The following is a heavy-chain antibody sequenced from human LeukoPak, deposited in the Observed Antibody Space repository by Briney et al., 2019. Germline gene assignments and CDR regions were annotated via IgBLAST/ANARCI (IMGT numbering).Heavy chain of an antibody. V-gene: IGHV4-39*01. J-gene: IGHJ5*02. CDR1: GGSISSSSYY. CDR3: ARQMGKRIFGVVIITWFDP. CDR2: IYYSGSI. D-gene: IGHD3-3*01. Sequence: SEALSLTCTVSGGSISSSSYYWGWIRQPPGKALEWIGSIYYSGSIYYNPSLKSRVTISVDTSKNQFSLKLNSVTAADTAMYYCARQMGKRIFGVVIITWFDPWGQGTLVTVSS.